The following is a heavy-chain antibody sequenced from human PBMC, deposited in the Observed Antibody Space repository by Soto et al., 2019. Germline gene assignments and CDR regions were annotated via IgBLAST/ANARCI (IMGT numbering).Heavy chain of an antibody. CDR2: IYYSGST. Sequence: SETLSLTCTVSGGSISSGDYYWSWIRQPPGKGLEWIGYIYYSGSTYYNPSLKSRVTISVDTSKNQFSLKLSSVTAADTAVYYCARDRGYCSGGSCYAYYYYYYGMDVWGQGTMVTVSS. D-gene: IGHD2-15*01. CDR3: ARDRGYCSGGSCYAYYYYYYGMDV. J-gene: IGHJ6*02. CDR1: GGSISSGDYY. V-gene: IGHV4-30-4*01.